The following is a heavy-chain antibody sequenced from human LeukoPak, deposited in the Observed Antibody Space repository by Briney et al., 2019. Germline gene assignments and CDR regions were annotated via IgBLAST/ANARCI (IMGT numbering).Heavy chain of an antibody. Sequence: GGSLRLSCAASGFNVGSKHMNWVRQATGKGLEWVSGIYPGGDSYYADSLKGRFIISRDISKNTVFLQMNSLRDEDTAVYYCARLNFGDDYWGQGALVTVSS. J-gene: IGHJ4*02. CDR1: GFNVGSKH. CDR2: IYPGGDS. V-gene: IGHV3-53*01. D-gene: IGHD4-17*01. CDR3: ARLNFGDDY.